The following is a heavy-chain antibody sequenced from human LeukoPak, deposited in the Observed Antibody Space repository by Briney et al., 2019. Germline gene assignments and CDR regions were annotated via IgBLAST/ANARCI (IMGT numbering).Heavy chain of an antibody. CDR2: ISSSSSYI. J-gene: IGHJ4*02. D-gene: IGHD4-17*01. CDR3: ARDRTTVFDY. Sequence: GGSLRLSCAASGFTFSSYSMNWVRQAPGKGLEWVSSISSSSSYIYYADSVKRRFTISRDNAKNSLYLQMNSLRAEDTAVYYCARDRTTVFDYWGQGTLVTVSS. V-gene: IGHV3-21*01. CDR1: GFTFSSYS.